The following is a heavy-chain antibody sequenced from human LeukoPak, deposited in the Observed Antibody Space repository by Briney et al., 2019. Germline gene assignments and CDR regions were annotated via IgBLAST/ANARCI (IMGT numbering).Heavy chain of an antibody. CDR2: VRISAYGATT. CDR3: ATHRLESHDIQFDY. CDR1: GLPFSDYA. J-gene: IGHJ4*02. Sequence: PGGSLRLSCTVSGLPFSDYALSWVRQLPGKGLEWVCFVRISAYGATTEYSAPVKDRFSISGDDSKSLVYLQMNTLTTEDTAVYYCATHRLESHDIQFDYWGQGAQVTAS. D-gene: IGHD1-1*01. V-gene: IGHV3-49*04.